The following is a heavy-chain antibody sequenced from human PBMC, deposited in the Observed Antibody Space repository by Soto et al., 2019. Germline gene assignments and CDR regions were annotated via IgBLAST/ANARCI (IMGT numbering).Heavy chain of an antibody. J-gene: IGHJ4*02. CDR3: TRDLPAYH. CDR2: IFPMFDVT. V-gene: IGHV1-69*02. CDR1: EGTFGSQT. Sequence: SVKVSCKASEGTFGSQTISWVRQAPGQGLEWMGRIFPMFDVTNYAQKFQGRLTITMDKSTDTAHMELSSLTSEDTAVYYCTRDLPAYHWGQGTLVTVSS.